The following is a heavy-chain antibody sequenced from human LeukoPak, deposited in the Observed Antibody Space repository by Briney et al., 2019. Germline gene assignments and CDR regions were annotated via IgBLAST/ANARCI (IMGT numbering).Heavy chain of an antibody. CDR3: AKEESGYDYVDFAVDY. V-gene: IGHV3-23*01. D-gene: IGHD5-12*01. CDR1: GFTFSSYA. J-gene: IGHJ4*02. CDR2: ISGSGGST. Sequence: GGSLRLSCAASGFTFSSYAMSWVRQAPGKGLERVSAISGSGGSTYYADSVKGRFTISRDNSKNTLYLQMNSLRAEDTAVYYCAKEESGYDYVDFAVDYWGQGTLVTVSS.